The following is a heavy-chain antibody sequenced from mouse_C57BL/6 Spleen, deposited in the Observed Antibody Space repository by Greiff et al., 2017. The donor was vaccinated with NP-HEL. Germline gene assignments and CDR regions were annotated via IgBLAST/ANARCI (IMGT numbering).Heavy chain of an antibody. Sequence: VKLVESGAELVRPGASVKLSCKASGYTFTDYYINWVKQRPGQGLEWIARIYPGSGNTYYNEKFKGKATLTAEKSSSTAYMQLSSLTSEDSAVYFCARLLAQGLRPGYYFDYWGQGTTLTVSS. D-gene: IGHD2-4*01. V-gene: IGHV1-76*01. CDR3: ARLLAQGLRPGYYFDY. CDR1: GYTFTDYY. J-gene: IGHJ2*01. CDR2: IYPGSGNT.